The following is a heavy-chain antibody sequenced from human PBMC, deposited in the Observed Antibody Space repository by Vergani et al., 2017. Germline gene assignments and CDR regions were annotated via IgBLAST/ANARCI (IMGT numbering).Heavy chain of an antibody. Sequence: QVQLQESGPGLVKPSQTLSLTCSVSGASISSGGYYWSWIRQFPGKGLEWIGYIFPSGNSDYNPSLKNRVSISLDKSNNQFSLWVNSVTAADTAVYFCARASLRALVGYYYYMDVWGKGKTVVVSS. V-gene: IGHV4-30-2*06. J-gene: IGHJ6*03. CDR3: ARASLRALVGYYYYMDV. CDR1: GASISSGGYY. CDR2: IFPSGNS. D-gene: IGHD3-16*02.